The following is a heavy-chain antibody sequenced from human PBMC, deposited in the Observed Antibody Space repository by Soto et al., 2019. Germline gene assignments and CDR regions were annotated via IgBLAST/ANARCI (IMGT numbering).Heavy chain of an antibody. Sequence: EVQLVESGGGLVQPGGSLRLSCAASGFGFSSYWMHWVRQAPGKGLVWVSRINADGGTTTYADSEKGRFTISRDNSKNALYQQMSRMRAEDTAVYYGARSLYRQNFNYYAFDFWGQGTTVTVSS. CDR3: ARSLYRQNFNYYAFDF. J-gene: IGHJ6*02. CDR2: INADGGTT. V-gene: IGHV3-74*03. CDR1: GFGFSSYW.